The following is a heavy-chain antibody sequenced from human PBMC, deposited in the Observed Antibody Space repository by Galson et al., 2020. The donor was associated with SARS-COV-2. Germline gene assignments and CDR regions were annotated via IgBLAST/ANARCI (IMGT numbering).Heavy chain of an antibody. Sequence: GESLKISCVASEFTVSTSYISWVRQAPGRGLEWISVIYSGGGGSYADSVKGRFTVARDSAKNTVYLQMSSLRAEDSAVYYCAKDIERSSWNYYAMDVWGQGTTVTVSS. V-gene: IGHV3-53*01. CDR1: EFTVSTSY. CDR3: AKDIERSSWNYYAMDV. D-gene: IGHD2-15*01. CDR2: IYSGGGG. J-gene: IGHJ6*02.